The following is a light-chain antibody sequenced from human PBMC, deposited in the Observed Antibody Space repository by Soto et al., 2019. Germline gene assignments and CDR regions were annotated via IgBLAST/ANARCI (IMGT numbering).Light chain of an antibody. CDR3: QQYNDWPPWT. V-gene: IGKV3D-15*01. Sequence: EEVLTQSPATLSLSPGERASLSCRASQSVSTNLAWYQQKPGQAPSLLIYGASTRATGIPARVSGSGSAKEFTLTMSSLESEDFAVYYCQQYNDWPPWTFGQGTKVEIK. J-gene: IGKJ1*01. CDR1: QSVSTN. CDR2: GAS.